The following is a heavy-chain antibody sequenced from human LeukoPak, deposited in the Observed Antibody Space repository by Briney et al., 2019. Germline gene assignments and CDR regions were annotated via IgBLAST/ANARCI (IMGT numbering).Heavy chain of an antibody. CDR2: IYHSGST. CDR1: GGSISSGGYS. V-gene: IGHV4-30-2*01. J-gene: IGHJ5*02. CDR3: ARGGDSYGEPPNWFDP. Sequence: PSETLSLTCAVSGGSISSGGYSWSWIRQPPGKGLEWIGYIYHSGSTYYNPSLKSRVTISVDTSKNQFSLKLSSVTAADTAVYYCARGGDSYGEPPNWFDPWGQGTLVTVSS. D-gene: IGHD5-18*01.